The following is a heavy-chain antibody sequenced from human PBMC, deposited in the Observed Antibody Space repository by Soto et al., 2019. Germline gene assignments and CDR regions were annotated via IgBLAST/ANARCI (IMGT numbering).Heavy chain of an antibody. CDR2: IWYDGSNK. J-gene: IGHJ6*01. Sequence: TGGSLRLSCAASGFTFSSYGMHWVRQAPGKGLEWVAVIWYDGSNKYYADSVKGRFTISRDNSKNTLYLQMNSLRAEDTAVYYCARASSGSSCSNPYYYGMDVWGQGTTVTVSS. V-gene: IGHV3-33*01. CDR3: ARASSGSSCSNPYYYGMDV. CDR1: GFTFSSYG. D-gene: IGHD6-13*01.